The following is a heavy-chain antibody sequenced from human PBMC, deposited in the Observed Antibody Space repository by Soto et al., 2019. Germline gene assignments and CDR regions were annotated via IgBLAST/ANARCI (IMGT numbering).Heavy chain of an antibody. CDR2: ISSSSSYI. CDR1: GFTFSSYS. Sequence: AGGSLRLSCAASGFTFSSYSMNWVRQAPGKGLEWVSSISSSSSYIYYADSVKGRFTVSRDNAKNSLYLQMNSLRAEDTAVYYCATTLPYCTNGVCYYPYYYYYGMDVWGQGTTVTVSS. CDR3: ATTLPYCTNGVCYYPYYYYYGMDV. J-gene: IGHJ6*02. V-gene: IGHV3-21*01. D-gene: IGHD2-8*01.